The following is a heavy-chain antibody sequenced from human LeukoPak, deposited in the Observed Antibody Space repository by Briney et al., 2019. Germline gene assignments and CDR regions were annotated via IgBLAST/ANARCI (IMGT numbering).Heavy chain of an antibody. CDR1: GFTFDDYG. CDR2: INWKGGST. D-gene: IGHD1-26*01. CDR3: ARDAGAGWELLGRNDY. V-gene: IGHV3-20*04. Sequence: GGSLRLSCAASGFTFDDYGMSWVRQAPGKGLEWVSGINWKGGSTGYADSVKGRFTISRDNAKNSLYLQMNSLRAEDTAMYYCARDAGAGWELLGRNDYWGQGTLVTVSS. J-gene: IGHJ4*02.